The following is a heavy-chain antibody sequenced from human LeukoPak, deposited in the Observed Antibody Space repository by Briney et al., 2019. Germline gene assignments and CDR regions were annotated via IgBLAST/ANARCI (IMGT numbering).Heavy chain of an antibody. CDR2: ISGSGGST. J-gene: IGHJ4*02. Sequence: GGSLRLSCAASGFTFSSYSMSWVRQAPGKGLEWVSAISGSGGSTYYADSVKGRFTISRDNPKNTLYLQMNSLRAEDTAVYYCAHLRIFGVPSIPEEDYWGQGTLVTVSS. D-gene: IGHD3-3*01. CDR3: AHLRIFGVPSIPEEDY. V-gene: IGHV3-23*01. CDR1: GFTFSSYS.